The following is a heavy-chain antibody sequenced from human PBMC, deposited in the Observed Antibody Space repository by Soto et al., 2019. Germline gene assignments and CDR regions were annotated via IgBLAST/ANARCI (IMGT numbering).Heavy chain of an antibody. CDR1: GFTFSSYA. CDR2: ISGSGGST. J-gene: IGHJ4*02. CDR3: AKDTGRNYYGSGSPN. Sequence: EVQLLESGGGLVQPGGSLRLSCAASGFTFSSYAMSWVRQAPGKGLEWVSAISGSGGSTYYADSVKGRFTISRDNPKNTLYLQMNSLRAEDTAVYYCAKDTGRNYYGSGSPNWGQGTLVTVSS. V-gene: IGHV3-23*01. D-gene: IGHD3-10*01.